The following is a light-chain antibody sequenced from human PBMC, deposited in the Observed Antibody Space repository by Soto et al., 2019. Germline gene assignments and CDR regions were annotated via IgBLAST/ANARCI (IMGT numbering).Light chain of an antibody. CDR3: SSYAGSSTVV. V-gene: IGLV2-14*03. CDR1: SSDVGGYKY. CDR2: DVG. Sequence: QSVLTQPASVSGSPGQSITISCTGSSSDVGGYKYVSWYQQHPGKVPKLLVYDVGIRPPGVSNRFSASKSGNTASLTISGLQAEDEADYYCSSYAGSSTVVFGGGTKVTVL. J-gene: IGLJ2*01.